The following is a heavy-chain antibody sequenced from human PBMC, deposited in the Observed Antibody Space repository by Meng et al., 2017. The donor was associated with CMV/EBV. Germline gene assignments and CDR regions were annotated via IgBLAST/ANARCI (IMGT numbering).Heavy chain of an antibody. CDR3: ARLGVVPAAIGY. Sequence: QVQLVEFGGGLVKPGGSLRLSCAASGFTFSDYYMSWIRQAPGKGLEWVSYISSSSSYTNYADSVKGRFTISRDNAKNSLYLQMNSLRAEDTAVYYCARLGVVPAAIGYWGQGTLVTVSS. J-gene: IGHJ4*02. V-gene: IGHV3-11*05. CDR1: GFTFSDYY. CDR2: ISSSSSYT. D-gene: IGHD2-2*01.